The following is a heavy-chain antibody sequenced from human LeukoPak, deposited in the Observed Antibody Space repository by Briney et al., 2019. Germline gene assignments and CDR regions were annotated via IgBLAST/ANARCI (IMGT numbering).Heavy chain of an antibody. D-gene: IGHD7-27*01. V-gene: IGHV3-21*01. CDR3: ARAGDILLVSYFHFYGMDV. J-gene: IGHJ6*02. CDR2: ISSTSNYI. Sequence: GGSLRLSCAVSGFNFNTYSMNWVRQAPGRGPEWVSSISSTSNYIYYAESVKGRFAVSRDNAKNSLYLQMNSLRADDTAVYYCARAGDILLVSYFHFYGMDVWGQGTTVIVSS. CDR1: GFNFNTYS.